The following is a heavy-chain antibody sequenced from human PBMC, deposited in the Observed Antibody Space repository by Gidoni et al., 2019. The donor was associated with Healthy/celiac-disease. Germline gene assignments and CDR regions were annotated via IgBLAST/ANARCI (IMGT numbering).Heavy chain of an antibody. CDR3: ARVGGGKSRSGSPFDY. V-gene: IGHV1-46*01. Sequence: QVQLVQSGAEVKKPGASVKVSCKASGYTFTSYYMHWVRKAPGQGLEWMGITNPSGGSTSYAQKFQGRVTMTRDTSTSTVYMELSSLRSEDTAVYYCARVGGGKSRSGSPFDYWGQGTLVTVSS. J-gene: IGHJ4*02. CDR1: GYTFTSYY. CDR2: TNPSGGST. D-gene: IGHD5-12*01.